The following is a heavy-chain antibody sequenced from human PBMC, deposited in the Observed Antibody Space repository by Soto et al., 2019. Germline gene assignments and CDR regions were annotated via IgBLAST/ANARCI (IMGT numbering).Heavy chain of an antibody. CDR3: ARGGRIAARHYYYGMDV. V-gene: IGHV4-61*01. Sequence: QVQLQESGPGLVKPSETLSLTCTVSGGSVSSGSDYWSWIRQPPGKGLEWIGYIYYSGSTNYNPSLKSRVTISVDTSKNQFSLKLSSVTAADTAVYYCARGGRIAARHYYYGMDVWGQGTTVTVSS. CDR2: IYYSGST. CDR1: GGSVSSGSDY. D-gene: IGHD6-6*01. J-gene: IGHJ6*02.